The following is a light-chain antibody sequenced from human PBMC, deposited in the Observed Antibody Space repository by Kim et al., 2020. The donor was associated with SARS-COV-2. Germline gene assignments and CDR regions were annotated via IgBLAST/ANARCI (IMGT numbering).Light chain of an antibody. Sequence: DIQMTQSPFSLSASVGDGVTITCRASQGIYSWLAWYQQKPDKAPKSLFYGASSLHGGFPSRFSGSGSGTDFTLTISSLQPEDFATYYCQQYDRYPLTFGGGTKVDIK. J-gene: IGKJ4*01. CDR2: GAS. V-gene: IGKV1D-16*01. CDR1: QGIYSW. CDR3: QQYDRYPLT.